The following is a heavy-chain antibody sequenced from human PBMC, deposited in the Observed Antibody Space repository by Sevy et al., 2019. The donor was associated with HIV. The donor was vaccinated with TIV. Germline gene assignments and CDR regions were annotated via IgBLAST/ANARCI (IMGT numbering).Heavy chain of an antibody. V-gene: IGHV3-30*18. D-gene: IGHD3-3*01. CDR1: GFTFRSYG. J-gene: IGHJ4*02. CDR3: AKNHDDFWSGYYV. Sequence: GGSLRLSCAASGFTFRSYGMHWVRQAPGKGLEWVAVISYEGSNKYYADSVKGRFTISRDNSKNTLYLQMNSLRVEDTAVYYCAKNHDDFWSGYYVGGQGTLVTVSS. CDR2: ISYEGSNK.